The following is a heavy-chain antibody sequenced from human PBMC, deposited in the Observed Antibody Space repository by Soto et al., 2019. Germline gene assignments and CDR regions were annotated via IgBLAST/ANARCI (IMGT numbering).Heavy chain of an antibody. CDR2: IDWNDDK. J-gene: IGHJ5*02. CDR1: GFSLSTSEMR. V-gene: IGHV2-70*04. Sequence: VSGPTLVNPTQTLTMTCTVSGFSLSTSEMRVSWLRQPPGKALEWLARIDWNDDKFYSTFLKTRLTISKDTSKNQVVLTMTNMDPADTGTYYCARSYCTSDNCHLGYWFDPWGQGTLVTVSS. CDR3: ARSYCTSDNCHLGYWFDP. D-gene: IGHD2-8*02.